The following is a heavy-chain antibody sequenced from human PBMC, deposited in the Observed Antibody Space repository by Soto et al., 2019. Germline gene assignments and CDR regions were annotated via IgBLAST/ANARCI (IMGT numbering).Heavy chain of an antibody. CDR2: INPNSGGT. CDR3: TRSYCSGNSCYSNDAFDI. V-gene: IGHV1-2*04. Sequence: QVQLVQSGAEVKKPGASVKVSCKASGYTFTGYYMHWVRQAPGQGLEWMGWINPNSGGTNYAQKFQGWGTMTRDTPISTAYMELSRLRSDDTAVYYCTRSYCSGNSCYSNDAFDIWGQGTMVTASS. J-gene: IGHJ3*02. D-gene: IGHD2-15*01. CDR1: GYTFTGYY.